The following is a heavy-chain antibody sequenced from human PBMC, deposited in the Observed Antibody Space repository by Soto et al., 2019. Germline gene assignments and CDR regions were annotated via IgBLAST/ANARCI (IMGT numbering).Heavy chain of an antibody. Sequence: SETLSLTCAVYGGSFSGYYWSWIRQPPGKGLEWIGEINHSGSTNYNPSLKSRVTISVDTSKNQFSLKLSSVTAADTAVYYCARARAIFGVVISPAYFDYWGQGTLVTVSS. V-gene: IGHV4-34*01. CDR2: INHSGST. CDR1: GGSFSGYY. CDR3: ARARAIFGVVISPAYFDY. D-gene: IGHD3-3*01. J-gene: IGHJ4*02.